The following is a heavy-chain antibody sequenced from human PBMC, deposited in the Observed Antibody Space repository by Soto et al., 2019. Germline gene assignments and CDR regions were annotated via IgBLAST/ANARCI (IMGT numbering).Heavy chain of an antibody. D-gene: IGHD3-10*01. CDR2: INPSGGST. CDR3: ASEGGLLWFGESLQTFDY. V-gene: IGHV1-46*01. CDR1: GYTFTSYY. Sequence: ASVKVSCKASGYTFTSYYMHWVRQAPGQGLEWMGIINPSGGSTSYAQKFQGRVTITRDTSASTAYMELSSLRSEDTAVYYCASEGGLLWFGESLQTFDYWGQG. J-gene: IGHJ4*02.